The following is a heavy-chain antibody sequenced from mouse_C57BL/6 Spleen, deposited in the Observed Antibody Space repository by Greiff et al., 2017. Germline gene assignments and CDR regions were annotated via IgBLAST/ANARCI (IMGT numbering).Heavy chain of an antibody. CDR1: GYTFTSYW. Sequence: QVQLQQPGAELVKPGASVKMSCKASGYTFTSYWITWVKQRPGQGLEWIGDIYPGSGSTNYNEKFKSKATLTVDTSSSTAYMQLSSLTSEDSAVYYCARCGGMYRGYDFGDWGKGPTLTVST. D-gene: IGHD2-2*01. CDR2: IYPGSGST. CDR3: ARCGGMYRGYDFGD. J-gene: IGHJ2*01. V-gene: IGHV1-55*01.